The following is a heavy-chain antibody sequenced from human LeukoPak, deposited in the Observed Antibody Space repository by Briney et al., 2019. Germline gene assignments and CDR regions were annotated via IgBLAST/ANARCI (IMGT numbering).Heavy chain of an antibody. V-gene: IGHV3-23*01. CDR1: GFTFSSYG. J-gene: IGHJ4*02. CDR2: ISGSGGST. Sequence: PGGSLRLSCAASGFTFSSYGMSWVRQAPGKGLEWVSAISGSGGSTYYADSVKGRFTISRDNSKNTLYLQMNSLRAEDTAVYYCAKEYYYDSSGYYNYFDYWGQGTLVTVSS. D-gene: IGHD3-22*01. CDR3: AKEYYYDSSGYYNYFDY.